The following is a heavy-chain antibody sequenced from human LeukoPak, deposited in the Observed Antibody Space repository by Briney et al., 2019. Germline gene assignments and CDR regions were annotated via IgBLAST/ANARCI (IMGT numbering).Heavy chain of an antibody. D-gene: IGHD6-13*01. CDR1: GGSISSYY. CDR2: IYTSGST. Sequence: SETLSLTCTVSGGSISSYYWSWIRQPAGKGLEWIGRIYTSGSTNYNPSLKSRVTMSVDTSKNQFSLKLSSVTAADTAVYYCAGVTHPHSSSWLGDYYYYYMDVWGKGTTVTVSS. J-gene: IGHJ6*03. V-gene: IGHV4-4*07. CDR3: AGVTHPHSSSWLGDYYYYYMDV.